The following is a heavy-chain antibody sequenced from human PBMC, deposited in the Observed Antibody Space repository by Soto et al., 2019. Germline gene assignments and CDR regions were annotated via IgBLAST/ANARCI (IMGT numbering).Heavy chain of an antibody. Sequence: GASVKVSCKASGYTFTGYYMHWVRQAPGQGLEWMGWINPNSGGTNYAQKFQGWVTMTRDTSISTAYMELSRLRSDDTAVYYCARDLTEVTMIVVANGLDYWGQGTLVTVSS. CDR3: ARDLTEVTMIVVANGLDY. D-gene: IGHD3-22*01. V-gene: IGHV1-2*04. J-gene: IGHJ4*02. CDR2: INPNSGGT. CDR1: GYTFTGYY.